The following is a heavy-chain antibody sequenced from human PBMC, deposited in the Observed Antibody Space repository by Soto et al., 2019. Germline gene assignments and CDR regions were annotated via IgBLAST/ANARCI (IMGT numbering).Heavy chain of an antibody. V-gene: IGHV1-3*01. J-gene: IGHJ3*02. CDR1: GYTFTSYA. D-gene: IGHD3-9*01. Sequence: ASVKVSCKASGYTFTSYAMHWVRQAAGQRLEWMGWINAGNGNTKYSQKFQGRVTITRDTSASTAYMELSSLRSEDTAVYYCARDGYYDILTGYPDAFDIWGQGTMVTVSS. CDR2: INAGNGNT. CDR3: ARDGYYDILTGYPDAFDI.